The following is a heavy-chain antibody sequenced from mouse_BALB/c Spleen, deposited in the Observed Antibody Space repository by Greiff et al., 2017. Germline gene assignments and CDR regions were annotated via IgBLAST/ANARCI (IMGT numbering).Heavy chain of an antibody. Sequence: QVQLKESGPGLVAPSQSLSITCTVSGFSLTSYGVHWVRQSPGKGLEWLGVIWSGGSTDYNAAFISRLSISKDNSKSQVFFKMNSLQADDTAIYYCARSRYYYGSSPWYFDVWGAGTTVTVSS. CDR1: GFSLTSYG. CDR3: ARSRYYYGSSPWYFDV. D-gene: IGHD1-1*01. CDR2: IWSGGST. V-gene: IGHV2-4-1*01. J-gene: IGHJ1*01.